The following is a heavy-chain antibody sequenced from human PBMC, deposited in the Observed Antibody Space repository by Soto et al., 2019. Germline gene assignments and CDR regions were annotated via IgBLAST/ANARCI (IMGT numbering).Heavy chain of an antibody. Sequence: EVQLVESGGGLVQPGGSLRLSCVASGFTFSTDSMNWVRQAPGKGLEWVAHISTSGATRYYADSVKGRFTISRDNAKTCMYLQMDSLRNEGTAVYYCERVFGSGLDYWGQEPRVTVS. J-gene: IGHJ4*02. CDR3: ERVFGSGLDY. CDR1: GFTFSTDS. D-gene: IGHD6-19*01. CDR2: ISTSGATR. V-gene: IGHV3-48*02.